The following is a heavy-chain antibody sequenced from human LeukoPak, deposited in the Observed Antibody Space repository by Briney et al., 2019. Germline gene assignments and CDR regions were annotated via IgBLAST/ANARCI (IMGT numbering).Heavy chain of an antibody. Sequence: GGSLRLSCAVSGFTFSSYEMNWVRQAPGKGLEWVSYVSISGNSVHYADSVKGRFTISRDNAKNSLYLQMNSLRAEDTAVYYCARDGSHSSSWYAKPGNWFDPWGQGTLVTVSS. CDR1: GFTFSSYE. CDR3: ARDGSHSSSWYAKPGNWFDP. J-gene: IGHJ5*02. CDR2: VSISGNSV. V-gene: IGHV3-48*03. D-gene: IGHD6-13*01.